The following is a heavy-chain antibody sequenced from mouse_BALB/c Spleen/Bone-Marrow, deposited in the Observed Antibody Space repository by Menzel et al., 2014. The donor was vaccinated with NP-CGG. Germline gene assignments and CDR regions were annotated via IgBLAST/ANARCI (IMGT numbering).Heavy chain of an antibody. CDR2: ISGDGRYT. Sequence: EVKLVESGGGLVKSGGSLKLSRAASGFSFSNYGMSWVRQTPEKSLEWVATISGDGRYTFYSDSVRGRFTTSRDNAKYNLYLQLSSLRSADTALYYCARHAYYDQTEVSFVYWGQGTLVTVSA. D-gene: IGHD2-4*01. V-gene: IGHV5-9-2*01. J-gene: IGHJ3*01. CDR3: ARHAYYDQTEVSFVY. CDR1: GFSFSNYG.